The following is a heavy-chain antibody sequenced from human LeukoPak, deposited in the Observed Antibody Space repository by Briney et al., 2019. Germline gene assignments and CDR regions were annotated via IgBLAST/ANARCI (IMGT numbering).Heavy chain of an antibody. CDR3: ARAGKRVLLWFGELSKRTNWFDP. D-gene: IGHD3-10*01. V-gene: IGHV1-2*02. CDR2: INPNSGGT. J-gene: IGHJ5*02. CDR1: GYTFTGYY. Sequence: ASVKVSCKASGYTFTGYYMHWVRQAPGQGLEWMGWINPNSGGTNYAQKFQGRVTTTRDTSISTAYMELSRLRSDDTAVYYCARAGKRVLLWFGELSKRTNWFDPWGQGTLVTVSS.